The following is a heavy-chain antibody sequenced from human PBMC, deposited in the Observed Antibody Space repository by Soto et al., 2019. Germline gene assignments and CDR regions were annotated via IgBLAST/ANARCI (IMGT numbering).Heavy chain of an antibody. CDR3: ARDLSIAGRPGYFDL. Sequence: QVQLQESGPGLVKPSQTLSLTCTVSGGSISSGGYYWSWIRQHPGKGLEWIGYIYYSGSTYYNPSLKSRVTISVDTSKNQFSLKMSSVTAADTAVYYCARDLSIAGRPGYFDLWGRGTLVTVSS. V-gene: IGHV4-31*03. J-gene: IGHJ2*01. D-gene: IGHD6-13*01. CDR2: IYYSGST. CDR1: GGSISSGGYY.